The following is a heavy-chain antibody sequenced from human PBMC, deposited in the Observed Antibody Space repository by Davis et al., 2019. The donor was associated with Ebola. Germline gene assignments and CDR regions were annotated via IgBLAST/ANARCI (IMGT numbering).Heavy chain of an antibody. D-gene: IGHD3/OR15-3a*01. Sequence: PSETLSLTCAVYGGSFSGYYWSWIRQHPGKGLEWIGEINHSGSTNYNPSLKSRITISVDTSKNQFSLKLSSVTAADTAVYYCARGVDYALDIWGQGTMVTVSS. V-gene: IGHV4-34*01. CDR3: ARGVDYALDI. CDR1: GGSFSGYY. J-gene: IGHJ3*02. CDR2: INHSGST.